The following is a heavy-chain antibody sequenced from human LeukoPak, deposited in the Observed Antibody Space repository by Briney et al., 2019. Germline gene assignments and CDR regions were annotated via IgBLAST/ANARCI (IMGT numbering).Heavy chain of an antibody. CDR1: GGSISSGGYY. J-gene: IGHJ6*03. CDR2: IYYSGST. V-gene: IGHV4-31*03. D-gene: IGHD4-11*01. Sequence: PSQTLSLTCTVSGGSISSGGYYWSWIRQHPGKGLEWIGYIYYSGSTYYNPSLKSRVTISVDTSKNQFSLKLSSVTAADTAVYYCARNPTVTGYYYYYYMDVWGKGTTVTVSS. CDR3: ARNPTVTGYYYYYYMDV.